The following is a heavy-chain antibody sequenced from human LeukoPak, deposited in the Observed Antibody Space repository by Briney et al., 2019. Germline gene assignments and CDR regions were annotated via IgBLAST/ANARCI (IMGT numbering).Heavy chain of an antibody. Sequence: SETLSLTCAVYGGPFSGYYWSWIRQPPGKGLEWIGEINQSGSTNYNPSLKSRVTISVDTSKTRFSLKLSSVTAADTAVYSCARGRSDYLRYYFDHWGQGTLVTASS. CDR2: INQSGST. J-gene: IGHJ4*02. D-gene: IGHD3-22*01. CDR3: ARGRSDYLRYYFDH. CDR1: GGPFSGYY. V-gene: IGHV4-34*01.